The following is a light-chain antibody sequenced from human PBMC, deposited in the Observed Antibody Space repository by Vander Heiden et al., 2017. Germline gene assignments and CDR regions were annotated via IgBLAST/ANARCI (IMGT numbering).Light chain of an antibody. V-gene: IGLV2-14*03. CDR3: SSYTSSNTQV. CDR2: DVF. CDR1: SGDIGGYNY. Sequence: QSALTQPASVSGSPGQSITISCTGTSGDIGGYNYVSWYQQHPGRAPKLMIYDVFNRPSWVSTRFSGSKSGNTASLTISVLQADDEADYYCSSYTSSNTQVFGTGTKVTVL. J-gene: IGLJ1*01.